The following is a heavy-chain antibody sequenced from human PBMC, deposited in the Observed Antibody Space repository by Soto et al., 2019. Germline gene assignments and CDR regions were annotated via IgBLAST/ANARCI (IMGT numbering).Heavy chain of an antibody. CDR1: GYTFTYRY. J-gene: IGHJ6*02. CDR2: ITPFNGNT. V-gene: IGHV1-45*02. CDR3: ARSSRAIGYGMDV. Sequence: SVKVSCKASGYTFTYRYLHWVRQAPGQALEWMGWITPFNGNTNYAQKFQDRVTITRDRSMSTAYMELSSLRSEDTAMYYCARSSRAIGYGMDVWGQGTTVTVSS. D-gene: IGHD3-10*01.